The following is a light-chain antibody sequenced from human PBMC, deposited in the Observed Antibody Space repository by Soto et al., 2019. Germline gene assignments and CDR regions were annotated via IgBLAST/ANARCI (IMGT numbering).Light chain of an antibody. J-gene: IGLJ2*01. CDR1: SSDVGGYNY. CDR2: DVT. Sequence: QSALTQPRSVSGSPGQSVAISCTGTSSDVGGYNYVCWYQQHPGKAPKLMIYDVTKRPPGVPDRFSGSKSGNTASLTISALQAEDEADYYCCSYAGSYTDVFGGGTKLTVL. V-gene: IGLV2-11*01. CDR3: CSYAGSYTDV.